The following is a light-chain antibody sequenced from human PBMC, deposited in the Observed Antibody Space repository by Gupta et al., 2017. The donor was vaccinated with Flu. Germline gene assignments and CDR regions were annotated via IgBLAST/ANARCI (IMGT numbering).Light chain of an antibody. Sequence: QPAVTQEPSFSVSPGGTVTLTCGLSSGSVSTSYYPSWYQQTPGQAPRTLIYRTNTRSSGVPDRFSGSILGNTAALTITGAQADEESDYYGVPDRGSGNWVFGGGTKLTVL. CDR2: RTN. CDR1: SGSVSTSYY. CDR3: VPDRGSGNWV. V-gene: IGLV8-61*01. J-gene: IGLJ3*02.